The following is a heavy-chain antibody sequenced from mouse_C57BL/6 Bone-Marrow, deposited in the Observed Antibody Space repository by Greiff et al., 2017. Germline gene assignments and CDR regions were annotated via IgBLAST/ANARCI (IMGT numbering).Heavy chain of an antibody. CDR1: GFNIKDYY. CDR3: ARYGDDGGFAY. Sequence: EVKLVESGAELVKPGASVKLSCTASGFNIKDYYMHWVKQRTEQGLEWIGRIDPEDGETKYAPKFQGKATITADTSSNTAYLQLSSLTSEDTAVYYCARYGDDGGFAYGGQGTLGTVSA. D-gene: IGHD2-2*01. J-gene: IGHJ3*01. V-gene: IGHV14-2*01. CDR2: IDPEDGET.